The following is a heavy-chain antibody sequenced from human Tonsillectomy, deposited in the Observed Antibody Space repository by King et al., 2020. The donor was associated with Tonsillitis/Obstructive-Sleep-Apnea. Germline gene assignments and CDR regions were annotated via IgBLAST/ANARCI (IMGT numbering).Heavy chain of an antibody. CDR1: GFTFSSYL. Sequence: QLVQSGGGLVQPGGSLRLSCAASGFTFSSYLMSWVRQAPGQGLEWVAHIKQDGSQKYYVDSVKGRFTISRDNAKHSLYLQMNSLRAEDTAVYYCSRVWSDSNGWYHFDYWGQGTLVTVSS. V-gene: IGHV3-7*03. D-gene: IGHD6-19*01. CDR2: IKQDGSQK. CDR3: SRVWSDSNGWYHFDY. J-gene: IGHJ4*02.